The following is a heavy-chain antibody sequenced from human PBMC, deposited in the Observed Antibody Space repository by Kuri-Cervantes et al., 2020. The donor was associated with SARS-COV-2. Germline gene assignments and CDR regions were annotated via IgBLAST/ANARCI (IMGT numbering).Heavy chain of an antibody. CDR2: ISSSSSTI. Sequence: GESLKISCAASGFTFSSYSMNWVRQAPGKGLEWASYISSSSSTIYYADSVKGRFTISRDNAKNSLYLQMNSLRDEDTAVYYCARGYCSSTSCPPYYYYGMDVWGQGTTVTVSS. J-gene: IGHJ6*02. CDR1: GFTFSSYS. D-gene: IGHD2-2*01. V-gene: IGHV3-48*02. CDR3: ARGYCSSTSCPPYYYYGMDV.